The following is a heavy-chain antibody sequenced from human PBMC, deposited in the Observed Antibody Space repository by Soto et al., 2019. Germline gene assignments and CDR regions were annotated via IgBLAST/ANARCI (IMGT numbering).Heavy chain of an antibody. Sequence: PGGSLRLPCVASGFPFSSYAMSWVRQTPGKGLEWVSGISGSGGRTYYADSVKGRFTISRDNSNNTLSLQMHILRVEDTAAYFCAKGGYYSLFDIWGQGTMVTVSS. J-gene: IGHJ3*02. CDR1: GFPFSSYA. CDR2: ISGSGGRT. CDR3: AKGGYYSLFDI. D-gene: IGHD3-16*01. V-gene: IGHV3-23*01.